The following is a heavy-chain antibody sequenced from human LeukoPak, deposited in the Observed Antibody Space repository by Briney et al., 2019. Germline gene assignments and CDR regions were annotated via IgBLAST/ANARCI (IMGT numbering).Heavy chain of an antibody. CDR2: ISSSSTI. V-gene: IGHV3-48*04. CDR1: GFTFSSYS. D-gene: IGHD3-22*01. Sequence: GGSLRLSCAASGFTFSSYSMNWVRQAPGKGLEWVSYISSSSTIYYADSVKGRFTISRDNAKNSLYLQMNSLRAEDTAVYYCAREYYYDSSGYAFDIWGQGTMVTVSS. CDR3: AREYYYDSSGYAFDI. J-gene: IGHJ3*02.